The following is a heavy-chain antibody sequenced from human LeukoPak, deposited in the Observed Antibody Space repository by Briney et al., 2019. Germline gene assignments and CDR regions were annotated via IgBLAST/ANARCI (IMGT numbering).Heavy chain of an antibody. CDR1: GGSISSYY. CDR3: ARAQPTAVWNYLGGMDWFDP. V-gene: IGHV4-59*01. D-gene: IGHD1-7*01. Sequence: TASETLSLTCTVSGGSISSYYWSWIRQPPGKGLEWIGYIYYSGSTNYNPSLKSRVTISVDTSKSQFSLKLSSVTAADTAVYYCARAQPTAVWNYLGGMDWFDPWGQGTLVTVSS. CDR2: IYYSGST. J-gene: IGHJ5*02.